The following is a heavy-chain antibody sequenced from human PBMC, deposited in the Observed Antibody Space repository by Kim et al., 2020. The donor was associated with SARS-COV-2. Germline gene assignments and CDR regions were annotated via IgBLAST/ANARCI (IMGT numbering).Heavy chain of an antibody. CDR1: GFTFSSYG. CDR3: AKDSDIAAAGEYYFDY. D-gene: IGHD6-13*01. J-gene: IGHJ4*02. V-gene: IGHV3-30*18. Sequence: GGSLRLSCAAPGFTFSSYGMHWVRQAPGKGLEWVAVISYDGSNKYYADSVKGRFTISRDNSKNTLYLQMNSLRAEDTAVYYCAKDSDIAAAGEYYFDYWGQGTLVTVSS. CDR2: ISYDGSNK.